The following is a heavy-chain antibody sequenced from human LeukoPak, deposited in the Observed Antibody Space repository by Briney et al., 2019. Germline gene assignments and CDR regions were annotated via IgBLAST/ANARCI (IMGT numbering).Heavy chain of an antibody. J-gene: IGHJ3*02. CDR3: AKDLLQTFFFDSSGYYSDAFGM. Sequence: GGSLRLSCAASEFXFSNFAISWVRQAPGKGLEWVSTISGSGDNTYYADSVKGRFTISRDNSKNTLSLHMNTLRAEDTAVYYCAKDLLQTFFFDSSGYYSDAFGMWGQGTMVTVSP. CDR2: ISGSGDNT. CDR1: EFXFSNFA. D-gene: IGHD3-22*01. V-gene: IGHV3-23*01.